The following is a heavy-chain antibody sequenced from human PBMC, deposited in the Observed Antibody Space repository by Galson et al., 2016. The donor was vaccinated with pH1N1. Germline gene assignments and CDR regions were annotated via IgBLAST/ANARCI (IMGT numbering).Heavy chain of an antibody. Sequence: SLRLSCAASGFTFDIYGMHWVRQAPGKGLEWVALIWYDGGNKFYARSVRGRFTISRDNSRNTLYLQMDSLRVEDTAVYYCARARTQGDEPAQFDLWGQGALVTVSS. J-gene: IGHJ5*02. CDR3: ARARTQGDEPAQFDL. D-gene: IGHD3-16*01. V-gene: IGHV3-33*01. CDR2: IWYDGGNK. CDR1: GFTFDIYG.